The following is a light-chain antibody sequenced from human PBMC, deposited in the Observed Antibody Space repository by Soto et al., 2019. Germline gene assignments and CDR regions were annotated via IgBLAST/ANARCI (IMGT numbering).Light chain of an antibody. V-gene: IGLV2-14*01. CDR1: SSDVGGYNY. CDR3: SSYTSTSTYV. J-gene: IGLJ1*01. Sequence: QSVLTQPASVSGSPGQSIAISCTGTSSDVGGYNYVSWYQQHPGKAPKLMISEVSNRPSGVSNRFSGSKSGNTASLTISGLQAEDESDYDCSSYTSTSTYVFGTGTNLTVL. CDR2: EVS.